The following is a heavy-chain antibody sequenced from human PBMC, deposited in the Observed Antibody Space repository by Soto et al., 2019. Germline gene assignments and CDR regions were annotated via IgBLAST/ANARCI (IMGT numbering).Heavy chain of an antibody. Sequence: ASVQVSCQASRYTLSDYYVQWVRQARGQGLEWMGWINPNSGDPNYAQKFQGRVTMTRDTSINTAYMELRWLRSEDTAVYYCTREGGGIAAAGAGNDAFDIWGQGTKVTVSS. D-gene: IGHD6-13*01. CDR3: TREGGGIAAAGAGNDAFDI. J-gene: IGHJ3*02. CDR2: INPNSGDP. CDR1: RYTLSDYY. V-gene: IGHV1-2*02.